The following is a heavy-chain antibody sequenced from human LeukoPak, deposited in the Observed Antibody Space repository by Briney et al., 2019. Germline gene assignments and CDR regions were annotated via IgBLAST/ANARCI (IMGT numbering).Heavy chain of an antibody. V-gene: IGHV1-8*01. J-gene: IGHJ4*02. CDR2: MNPNSGNT. CDR3: ARGPRWAGGSYLCDY. D-gene: IGHD1-26*01. Sequence: ASVKVSCKASGYTFTSYDINWVRQATGQGPEWMGWMNPNSGNTGYAQKFQGRVTMTRNTSISTAYMELSSLRSEDTAVYYCARGPRWAGGSYLCDYWGQGTLVTVSS. CDR1: GYTFTSYD.